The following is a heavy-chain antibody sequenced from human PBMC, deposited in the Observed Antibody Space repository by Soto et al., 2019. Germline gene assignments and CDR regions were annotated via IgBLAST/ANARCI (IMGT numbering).Heavy chain of an antibody. CDR2: IYYSGST. Sequence: QLQLQESGPGLVKPSETLSLTCTVSGGSISSSSYYWGWIRQPPGKGLEWIGSIYYSGSTYYNPSLRSRATKSVDTSKSQFSPKLSPVTAADTAVYYCARHGTEFDNWGQGTLVTVSS. CDR3: ARHGTEFDN. CDR1: GGSISSSSYY. D-gene: IGHD1-1*01. J-gene: IGHJ4*02. V-gene: IGHV4-39*01.